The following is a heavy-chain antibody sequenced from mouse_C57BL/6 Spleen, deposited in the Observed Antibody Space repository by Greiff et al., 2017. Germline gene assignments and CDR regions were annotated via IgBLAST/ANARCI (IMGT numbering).Heavy chain of an antibody. J-gene: IGHJ2*01. D-gene: IGHD2-3*01. V-gene: IGHV3-6*01. CDR1: GYSITSGYY. Sequence: EVQLVESGPGLVKPSQSLSLTCSVTGYSITSGYYWNWIRQFPGNKLEWMGYISYDGSNNYNPTLNNRISITRDTSKNQFFLKLNSVTTEDTATYYCARVEELDDPYYFAYWGQGTTLTVSS. CDR2: ISYDGSN. CDR3: ARVEELDDPYYFAY.